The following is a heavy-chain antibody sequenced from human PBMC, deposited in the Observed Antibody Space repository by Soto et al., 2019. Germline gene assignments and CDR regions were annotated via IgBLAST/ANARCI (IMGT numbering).Heavy chain of an antibody. CDR1: GYTLTELS. CDR2: FDPEDGET. CDR3: ATGPEGIAARLYYFDY. Sequence: ASVKVSCKVSGYTLTELSMHWVRQAPGKGLEWMGGFDPEDGETIYAQKFQGRVTMTEDTSTDTAYMELSSLRSEDTAVYYCATGPEGIAARLYYFDYWGQGTLVTVSS. V-gene: IGHV1-24*01. J-gene: IGHJ4*02. D-gene: IGHD6-6*01.